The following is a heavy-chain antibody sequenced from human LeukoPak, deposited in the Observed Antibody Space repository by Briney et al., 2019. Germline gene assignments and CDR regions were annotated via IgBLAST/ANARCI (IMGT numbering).Heavy chain of an antibody. V-gene: IGHV1-2*02. J-gene: IGHJ4*02. Sequence: ASVKVSCKASGYTFTGYYMHWVRQAPGQGLEWMGWINPNSGGTNYAQKFQGRVTMTRDMSISTAYMELSRLRSDDTAVYYCAREQYYYDSSGLGSVDYWGQGTLVTVSS. CDR2: INPNSGGT. D-gene: IGHD3-22*01. CDR1: GYTFTGYY. CDR3: AREQYYYDSSGLGSVDY.